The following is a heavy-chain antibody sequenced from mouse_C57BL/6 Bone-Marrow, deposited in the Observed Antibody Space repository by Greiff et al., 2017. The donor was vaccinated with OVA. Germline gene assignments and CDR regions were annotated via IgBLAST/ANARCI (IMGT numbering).Heavy chain of an antibody. Sequence: VQLQQPGAELVKPGASVKLSCKASGYTFTSYWMQWVKQRPGQGLEWIGEIDPSDSYTNYNQKFKGKATLTVDTSSSTAYMQRSGLTSDDSAVYDCARGRCDYWGQGTTLTVSS. CDR1: GYTFTSYW. J-gene: IGHJ2*01. CDR2: IDPSDSYT. CDR3: ARGRCDY. V-gene: IGHV1-50*01.